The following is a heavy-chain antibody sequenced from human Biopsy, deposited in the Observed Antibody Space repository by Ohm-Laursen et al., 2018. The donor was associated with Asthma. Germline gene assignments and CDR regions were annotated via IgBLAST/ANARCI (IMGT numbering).Heavy chain of an antibody. CDR3: ARDVSFGRFLEWSSGMDV. J-gene: IGHJ6*02. V-gene: IGHV4-59*01. CDR2: IHYSGST. Sequence: SETLSLTCTVSGVSIRSYYWTWIRQPPGKGLEWIGNIHYSGSTYSNPSLKSRVTISVDTSKKQISLRLRSVTAADTAVYYCARDVSFGRFLEWSSGMDVWGQGTTVTVSS. CDR1: GVSIRSYY. D-gene: IGHD3-3*01.